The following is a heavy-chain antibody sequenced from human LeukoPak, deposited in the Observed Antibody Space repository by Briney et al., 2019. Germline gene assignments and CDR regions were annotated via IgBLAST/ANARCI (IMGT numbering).Heavy chain of an antibody. CDR1: GFAFGSYA. J-gene: IGHJ4*02. CDR2: IGSDYDR. D-gene: IGHD5-12*01. CDR3: AKSAGVATIYFDC. V-gene: IGHV3-23*01. Sequence: PGGSLRLSCTASGFAFGSYAMAWVRQAPGKGLDGVAAIGSDYDRVHEDSVKGRFTISRDNSKSTLYLQMDNLRPEDTAVYFCAKSAGVATIYFDCWGQGALVTVSS.